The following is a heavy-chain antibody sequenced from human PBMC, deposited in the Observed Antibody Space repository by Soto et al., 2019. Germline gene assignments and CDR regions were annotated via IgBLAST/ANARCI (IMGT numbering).Heavy chain of an antibody. CDR2: ISAYNGNT. V-gene: IGHV1-18*01. Sequence: QVQLVQSGAEVKKPGASVKVSCKASGYTFTNFGISWVRQAPGQGLEWMGWISAYNGNTNYAQNFQGRATMTTDTPTSTAYTELRSRRSDDTAVYYWARGGTPIDYWGQGTLVTVSS. CDR1: GYTFTNFG. CDR3: ARGGTPIDY. D-gene: IGHD3-16*01. J-gene: IGHJ4*02.